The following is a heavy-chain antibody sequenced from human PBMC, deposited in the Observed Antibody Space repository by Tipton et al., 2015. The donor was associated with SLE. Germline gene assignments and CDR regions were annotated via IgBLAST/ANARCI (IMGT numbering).Heavy chain of an antibody. J-gene: IGHJ3*02. CDR2: MYYSGST. CDR3: ARDGPYYDFWSGMGTFDI. Sequence: LRLSCSVSGDSIISSSYYWGWIRQPPGKGLEWIGSMYYSGSTYYNPSLKSRVTISVDTSKNQFSLMLRSVTAADPAVYYCARDGPYYDFWSGMGTFDIWGQGTMVTVSS. CDR1: GDSIISSSYY. D-gene: IGHD3-3*01. V-gene: IGHV4-39*07.